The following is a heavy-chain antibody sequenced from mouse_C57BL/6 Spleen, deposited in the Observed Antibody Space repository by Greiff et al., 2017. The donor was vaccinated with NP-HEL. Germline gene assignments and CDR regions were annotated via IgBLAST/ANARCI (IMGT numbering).Heavy chain of an antibody. CDR1: GYAFSSSW. CDR2: IYPGDGDT. D-gene: IGHD1-1*01. J-gene: IGHJ1*03. V-gene: IGHV1-82*01. CDR3: ARGESRDWYFDV. Sequence: QVQLQQSGPELVKPGASVKISCKASGYAFSSSWMNWVKQRPGKGLEWIGRIYPGDGDTNYNGKFKGKATLTADKSSSTAYMQRSSLTSEDSAVYFCARGESRDWYFDVWGTGTTVTVSS.